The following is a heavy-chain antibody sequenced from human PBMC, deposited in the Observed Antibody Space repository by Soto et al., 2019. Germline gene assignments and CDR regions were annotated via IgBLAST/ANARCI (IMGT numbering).Heavy chain of an antibody. CDR1: GGSISGHY. J-gene: IGHJ4*02. Sequence: PSETLSLTCTVSGGSISGHYWIWIRQPPGEGMEWIGYIFYSGSTTYNYSPSLKSRVSISVDTSKNQFYLRLSSVTAADTAVYYCARVGSSGWSPDYWGQGTLVTVSS. CDR2: IFYSGSTTY. CDR3: ARVGSSGWSPDY. D-gene: IGHD6-19*01. V-gene: IGHV4-59*11.